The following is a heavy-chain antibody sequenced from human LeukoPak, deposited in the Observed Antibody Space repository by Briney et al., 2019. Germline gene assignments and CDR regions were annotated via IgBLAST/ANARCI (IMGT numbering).Heavy chain of an antibody. D-gene: IGHD1-26*01. CDR3: ARESSGSYHYYYYYGMHV. J-gene: IGHJ6*02. Sequence: GASVTVSSKASGYTFTSFGISWVRQARGQGLDWMGLISFYNGNINYAQKLQGRVTMTTDTSTSTAYLELRSMRSDETAVYYCARESSGSYHYYYYYGMHVWGQGTPVTVSS. CDR2: ISFYNGNI. V-gene: IGHV1-18*01. CDR1: GYTFTSFG.